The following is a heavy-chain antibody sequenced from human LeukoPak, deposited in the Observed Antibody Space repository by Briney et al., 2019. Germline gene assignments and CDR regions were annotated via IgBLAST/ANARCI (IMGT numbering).Heavy chain of an antibody. D-gene: IGHD3-22*01. CDR1: GFIFTKHG. J-gene: IGHJ3*01. CDR3: AKVNIMIVPVIMAFDV. V-gene: IGHV1-18*01. Sequence: ASVKVSCKTSGFIFTKHGFSWVRQAPGQGLEWMGWISAYNGDTRYAQKFQGRVTVTTDTSTSTAYMDLRSLRSDDTAMYYCAKVNIMIVPVIMAFDVWGQGIMVTVSS. CDR2: ISAYNGDT.